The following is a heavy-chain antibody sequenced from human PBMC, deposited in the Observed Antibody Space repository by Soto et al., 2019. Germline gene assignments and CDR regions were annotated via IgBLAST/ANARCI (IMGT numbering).Heavy chain of an antibody. D-gene: IGHD4-17*01. CDR2: IDVGSGNT. V-gene: IGHV1-58*01. CDR3: AAVPPHLYGGNSGSPGRHFFDY. CDR1: GFTFTGSA. J-gene: IGHJ4*02. Sequence: GASVKVSCKASGFTFTGSAVQWVRQARGQRLEWIGWIDVGSGNTNYAQKFQERVTITRDMSTSTAYMELSSLRSEDTAVYYCAAVPPHLYGGNSGSPGRHFFDYWGQGTLVTVSS.